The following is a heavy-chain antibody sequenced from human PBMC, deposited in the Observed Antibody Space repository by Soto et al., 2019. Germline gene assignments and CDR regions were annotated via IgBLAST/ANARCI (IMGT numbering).Heavy chain of an antibody. Sequence: SETLSLTCAVSGGSISSSNWWSWVRQPPGKGLEWIGEIYHSGSTNYNPSLKSRVTISVDKSKNQFSLKLSSVTAADTAVYYCARAVQWLVPYFDYWGQGTLVTVST. V-gene: IGHV4-4*02. D-gene: IGHD6-19*01. CDR1: GGSISSSNW. CDR2: IYHSGST. J-gene: IGHJ4*02. CDR3: ARAVQWLVPYFDY.